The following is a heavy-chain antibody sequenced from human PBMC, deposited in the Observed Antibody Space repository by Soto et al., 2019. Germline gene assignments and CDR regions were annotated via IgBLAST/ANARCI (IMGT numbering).Heavy chain of an antibody. Sequence: ASVKVSCKASGYTFTSYGISWVRQAPGQGLEWMGWISAYNGNTNCAQKLQGRVTMTTDTSTSTAYMELRSLRSDDTAVYYCARDLVTIFGVVITYYYYGMDVWGQGTTVTVSS. J-gene: IGHJ6*02. CDR3: ARDLVTIFGVVITYYYYGMDV. V-gene: IGHV1-18*01. CDR1: GYTFTSYG. D-gene: IGHD3-3*01. CDR2: ISAYNGNT.